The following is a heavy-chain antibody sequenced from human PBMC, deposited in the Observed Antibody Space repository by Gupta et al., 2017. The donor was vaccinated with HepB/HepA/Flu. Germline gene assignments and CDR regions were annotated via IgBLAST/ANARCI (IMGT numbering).Heavy chain of an antibody. D-gene: IGHD7-27*01. Sequence: EVQLVESGGGLVQPGGSLRLSCTGSGFPFSTSHMNWVRQAPGKGLEWISYMSMTSEIYYADSVKGRFTISRDNVKNSLSLQMNSLRDEDTAMYYCVRDNDWGFDYWGQGTLVSVSS. V-gene: IGHV3-48*02. CDR2: MSMTSEI. CDR3: VRDNDWGFDY. J-gene: IGHJ4*02. CDR1: GFPFSTSH.